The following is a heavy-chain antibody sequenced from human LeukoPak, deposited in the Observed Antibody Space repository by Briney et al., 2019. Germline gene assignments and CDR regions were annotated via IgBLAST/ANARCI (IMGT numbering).Heavy chain of an antibody. V-gene: IGHV4-34*08. CDR1: GGTFSGYY. D-gene: IGHD5-24*01. CDR2: INHSGTT. Sequence: SETLSLTCAVYGGTFSGYYWNWIRQPPGEGLEWIGEINHSGTTNYNPSLKTRVTISVDTSKNQFSLKVGSVTAGDTAVYYCAGPGDGYPKDYFYMDVWGKGTTVTVSS. CDR3: AGPGDGYPKDYFYMDV. J-gene: IGHJ6*03.